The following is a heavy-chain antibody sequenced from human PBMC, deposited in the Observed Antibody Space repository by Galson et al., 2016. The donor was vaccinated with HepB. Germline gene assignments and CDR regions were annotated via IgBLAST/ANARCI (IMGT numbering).Heavy chain of an antibody. J-gene: IGHJ4*02. CDR3: ARDTVNSDWPDY. CDR2: LYSGGST. Sequence: SLRLSCAASGFTVSTNYMSWVRQAPGKGLEWVSVLYSGGSTYYADSVKGRFTISRDNSKNTLYPQMNSLRAEDTAVYYCARDTVNSDWPDYWGQGTLGTVTS. D-gene: IGHD2-21*02. V-gene: IGHV3-53*01. CDR1: GFTVSTNY.